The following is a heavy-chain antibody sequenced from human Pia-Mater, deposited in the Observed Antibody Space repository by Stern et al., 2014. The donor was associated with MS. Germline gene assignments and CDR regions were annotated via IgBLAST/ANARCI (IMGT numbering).Heavy chain of an antibody. D-gene: IGHD4-11*01. CDR3: ARGVTAVTNYVPNWCFDL. CDR2: VYYSGIT. CDR1: GGSITNRDY. J-gene: IGHJ2*01. Sequence: QVQLQESGPGLVKPSETLSLTCSVSGGSITNRDYWGWIRQSPGKGLEWIGSVYYSGITYYRPSLKSRATLSIDTSKNHFSLKLTSVTATDTAVYFCARGVTAVTNYVPNWCFDLWGRGTLVTISS. V-gene: IGHV4-39*02.